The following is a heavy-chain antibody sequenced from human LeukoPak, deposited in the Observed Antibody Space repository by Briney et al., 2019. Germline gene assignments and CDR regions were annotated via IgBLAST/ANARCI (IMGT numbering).Heavy chain of an antibody. V-gene: IGHV3-23*01. CDR3: AKWGKYCSSTSCYTYFDY. CDR2: ISGSGGST. J-gene: IGHJ4*02. CDR1: GFTFSYAW. Sequence: GGSLRLSCAASGFTFSYAWMSWVRQAPGKGLEWVSAISGSGGSTYYADSVKGRFTISRDNSKNTLYLQMNSLRAEDTAVYYCAKWGKYCSSTSCYTYFDYWGQGTLVTVSS. D-gene: IGHD2-2*02.